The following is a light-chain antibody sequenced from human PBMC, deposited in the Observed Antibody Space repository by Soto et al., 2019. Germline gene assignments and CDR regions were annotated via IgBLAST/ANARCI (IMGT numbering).Light chain of an antibody. CDR3: QQRSSWPPMYT. J-gene: IGKJ2*01. Sequence: EIVLTQSPATLSLSPGERATLSCRASQSVSSYLACYQQKPGQAPRLLIYDASNRATGIPARFSGSGSGRAFTLTISSLEPEDFAVYYCQQRSSWPPMYTFGQGTKLEIK. V-gene: IGKV3-11*02. CDR1: QSVSSY. CDR2: DAS.